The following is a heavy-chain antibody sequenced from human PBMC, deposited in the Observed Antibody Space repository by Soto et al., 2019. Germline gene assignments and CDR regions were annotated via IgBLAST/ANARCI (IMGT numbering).Heavy chain of an antibody. CDR2: IKEDGSDK. V-gene: IGHV3-7*01. J-gene: IGHJ3*02. CDR3: AREDYTYGYSFGLTFDI. CDR1: GFTFSTDW. Sequence: GSLRPSCAASGFTFSTDWMSWVRQAPGRGLEWVAHIKEDGSDKYYVDSVKGRFIISRDNAKNSLYLQMNSLRAEDTAVYYCAREDYTYGYSFGLTFDIWGQGTMVTVSS. D-gene: IGHD5-18*01.